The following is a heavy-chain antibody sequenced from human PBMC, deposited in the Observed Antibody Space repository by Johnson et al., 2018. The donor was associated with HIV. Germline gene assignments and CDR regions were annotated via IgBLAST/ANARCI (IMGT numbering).Heavy chain of an antibody. CDR1: GFTFDDYG. CDR2: IYRGGGT. D-gene: IGHD6-13*01. CDR3: ASPLEAAAGPMDAFDI. V-gene: IGHV3-66*01. Sequence: VQLVESGGGVVRPGGSLRLSCAASGFTFDDYGMSWVRQAPGKGLEWVSVIYRGGGTYYADSVKGRFTISRDNSKNTLYLQMNSLRAEDTAVYYCASPLEAAAGPMDAFDIWGQGTMVTVSS. J-gene: IGHJ3*02.